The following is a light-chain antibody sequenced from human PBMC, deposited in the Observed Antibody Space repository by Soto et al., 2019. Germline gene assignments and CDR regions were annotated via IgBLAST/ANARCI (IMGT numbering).Light chain of an antibody. V-gene: IGLV2-11*01. CDR1: SSDVGGYNY. CDR2: DVS. Sequence: QSVLTQPRSVSGSPGQSVTISCTGTSSDVGGYNYVYWYQQHPGKAPKLMIYDVSKRPSGGPDRFSGSKSGNTACLTISGLQAEDEADYYCCSYAGSYTLFGGGTKVTVL. CDR3: CSYAGSYTL. J-gene: IGLJ2*01.